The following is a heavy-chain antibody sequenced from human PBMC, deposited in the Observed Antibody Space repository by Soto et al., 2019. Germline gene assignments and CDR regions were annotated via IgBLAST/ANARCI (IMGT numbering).Heavy chain of an antibody. CDR2: INPKSGGT. CDR3: ARGDSTDCSSGVCSFFYNLDMDV. CDR1: GYIFTDYH. J-gene: IGHJ6*04. Sequence: ASVKVSCKGSGYIFTDYHIHWVLQAPGQGLEWLGRINPKSGGTSSAQKVQGWVTMTTDTSISAASMEVTRLASDDTAISYCARGDSTDCSSGVCSFFYNLDMDVWGEGIRVTVSS. D-gene: IGHD2-8*01. V-gene: IGHV1-2*04.